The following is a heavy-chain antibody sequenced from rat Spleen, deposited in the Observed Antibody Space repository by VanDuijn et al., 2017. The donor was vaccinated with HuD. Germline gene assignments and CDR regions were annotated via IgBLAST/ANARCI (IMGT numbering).Heavy chain of an antibody. CDR1: RFTFSNYD. CDR2: ITNTGGST. Sequence: EMQLVESGGGLVQPGRSMKLSCAASRFTFSNYDMAWIRQAPGKGLEWVASITNTGGSTYYPDSVKGRFTISRDNAKSTLYLQMNSLRSDDTATYYCTRDTKGITYFDNWGQGVMVTVSS. CDR3: TRDTKGITYFDN. D-gene: IGHD1-9*01. J-gene: IGHJ2*01. V-gene: IGHV5-31*01.